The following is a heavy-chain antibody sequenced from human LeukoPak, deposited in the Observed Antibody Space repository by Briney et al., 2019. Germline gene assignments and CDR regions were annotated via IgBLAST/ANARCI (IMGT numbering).Heavy chain of an antibody. CDR2: ISSSGSTI. Sequence: GGSLRLSYAASGFTFSSYEMNWVRQAPGKGLEWVSYISSSGSTIYYADSVKGRFTISRDNAKNSLYLQMNSLTAEDTAVHYCVRSYHPGGWFDPWGQGTLVTVSS. V-gene: IGHV3-48*03. D-gene: IGHD2-21*01. CDR3: VRSYHPGGWFDP. CDR1: GFTFSSYE. J-gene: IGHJ5*02.